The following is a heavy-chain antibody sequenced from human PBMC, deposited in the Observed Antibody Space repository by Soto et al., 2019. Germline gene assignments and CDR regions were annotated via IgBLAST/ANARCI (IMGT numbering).Heavy chain of an antibody. CDR1: GYTFTSYG. D-gene: IGHD3-3*01. CDR2: ISAYNGNT. J-gene: IGHJ4*02. Sequence: QVKLVQSGAEVKKPGASVKVSCKASGYTFTSYGISWVRQAPGQGLEWMGWISAYNGNTNYAQKLQGRVTMTTDTPTSRAYMVLRSLSSDDTAVYYCARASDFWSGYPSADYWGQGTLVTVSS. V-gene: IGHV1-18*01. CDR3: ARASDFWSGYPSADY.